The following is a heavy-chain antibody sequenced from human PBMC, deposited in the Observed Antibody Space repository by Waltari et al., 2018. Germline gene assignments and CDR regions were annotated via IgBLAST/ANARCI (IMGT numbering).Heavy chain of an antibody. D-gene: IGHD5-12*01. J-gene: IGHJ4*02. CDR2: MNPNSGNT. Sequence: HVQQVQSGAEVKKPGASVKLSCKDSGYTFTSHDINGVRQATGQGLEWMGWMNPNSGNTGYAQKFKGRVTMTRNTSISTAYMELSSLRSEDTAVYYCARANRDGYNYYYWGQGTLVTVSS. CDR1: GYTFTSHD. V-gene: IGHV1-8*01. CDR3: ARANRDGYNYYY.